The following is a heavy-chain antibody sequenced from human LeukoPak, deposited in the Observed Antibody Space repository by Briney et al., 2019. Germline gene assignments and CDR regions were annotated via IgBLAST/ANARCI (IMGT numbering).Heavy chain of an antibody. CDR2: INHSGST. CDR3: ARGMVPNSQLRFQF. CDR1: GGSFSGYY. V-gene: IGHV4-34*01. D-gene: IGHD2-8*01. Sequence: SETLSLTCAVYGGSFSGYYCSWIRQPPGKGLEWIGDINHSGSTNYNPSLKGRATISVDTSKNQNSLRLSSVTAADTAVYYCARGMVPNSQLRFQFWGQGTLVTVSS. J-gene: IGHJ1*01.